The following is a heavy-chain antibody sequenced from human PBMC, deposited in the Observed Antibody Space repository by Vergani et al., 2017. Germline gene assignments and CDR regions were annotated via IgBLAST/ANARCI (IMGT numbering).Heavy chain of an antibody. Sequence: EVQLVESGGGLVQPGRSLRLSCTASGFTFGDYAMSWFRQAPGKGLEWVGFIRSKAYGGTTEYAASVKGRFTISRDDSKSIAYLQMNSLKTEDTAVYYCTRDQRPYQLLYLVYWGQGTLVTVSS. CDR2: IRSKAYGGTT. D-gene: IGHD2-2*02. V-gene: IGHV3-49*03. CDR3: TRDQRPYQLLYLVY. CDR1: GFTFGDYA. J-gene: IGHJ4*02.